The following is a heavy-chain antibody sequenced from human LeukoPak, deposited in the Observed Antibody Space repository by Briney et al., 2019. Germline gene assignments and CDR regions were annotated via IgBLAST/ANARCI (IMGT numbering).Heavy chain of an antibody. CDR3: GRDPGLLGGGGEFDP. D-gene: IGHD1-26*01. J-gene: IGHJ5*02. Sequence: GGSLRLSCAPSGFTFSSYSMNWVRQAPGKGLEWVSYISISSSTIYYADSVKGRFTISRDNAKNSLYLQMNSLRAEDTAVYYCGRDPGLLGGGGEFDPWGQGTLVTVSS. CDR1: GFTFSSYS. CDR2: ISISSSTI. V-gene: IGHV3-48*01.